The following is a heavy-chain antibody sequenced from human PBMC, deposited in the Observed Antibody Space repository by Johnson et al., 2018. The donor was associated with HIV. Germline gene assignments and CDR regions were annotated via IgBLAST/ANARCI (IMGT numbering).Heavy chain of an antibody. Sequence: EVLLLESGGGLVQPGRSLRLSCTASGFTFGDYAMSWFRQAPGKGLEWVGFIRSKAYGGTTEYAASVKGRFTISRDDSKSIAYLQMNSLKTEDTAVNYCTRDREYSGYERDFFDDAFDIWGQGTMVTVSS. CDR3: TRDREYSGYERDFFDDAFDI. V-gene: IGHV3-49*03. CDR1: GFTFGDYA. J-gene: IGHJ3*02. D-gene: IGHD5-12*01. CDR2: IRSKAYGGTT.